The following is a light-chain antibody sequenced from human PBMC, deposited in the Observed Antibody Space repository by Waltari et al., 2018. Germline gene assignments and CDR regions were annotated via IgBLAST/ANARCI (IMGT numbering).Light chain of an antibody. CDR3: NSRDSSANLMI. CDR1: SLRSSY. J-gene: IGLJ2*01. V-gene: IGLV3-19*01. CDR2: GQN. Sequence: SSELTQDPAVSVALGQTVRITCHGDSLRSSYAAWYQQKPGQAPVLVIYGQNKRPSRIPDRFSGSNSGTTASLLITGAQAEDEADYYCNSRDSSANLMIFGGGTKLTVL.